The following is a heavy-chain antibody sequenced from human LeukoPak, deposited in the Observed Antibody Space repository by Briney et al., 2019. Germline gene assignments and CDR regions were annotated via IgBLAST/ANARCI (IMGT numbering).Heavy chain of an antibody. Sequence: QPGESLRLSCAASGFTLSSYAMSWVRQAPGKGLEWVSSIRGSDSSTYYADSVKGRFTISRDNAKNTLYLQMNSLRAEDTAVYYCTRETSNAFDIWGQGTMVTVSS. CDR3: TRETSNAFDI. CDR1: GFTLSSYA. CDR2: IRGSDSST. J-gene: IGHJ3*02. V-gene: IGHV3-23*01.